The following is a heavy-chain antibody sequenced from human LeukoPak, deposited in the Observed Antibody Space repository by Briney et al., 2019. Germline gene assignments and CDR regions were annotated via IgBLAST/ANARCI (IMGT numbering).Heavy chain of an antibody. Sequence: GGSLRLSCVASGFSFSDYTMRWVRQAPGKGLEWVANIKQDASEKYYLDSVKGRFTISRDNAKKSLYLQMNSLRAEDTAVYYCARDPWYYYDRSGYPLDNWGQGTLVTVSS. CDR3: ARDPWYYYDRSGYPLDN. CDR2: IKQDASEK. V-gene: IGHV3-7*04. CDR1: GFSFSDYT. D-gene: IGHD3-22*01. J-gene: IGHJ4*02.